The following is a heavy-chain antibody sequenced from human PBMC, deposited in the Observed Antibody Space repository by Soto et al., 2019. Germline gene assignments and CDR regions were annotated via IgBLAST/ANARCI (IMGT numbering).Heavy chain of an antibody. Sequence: PSETLSLTCTVSGGSISSGDYYWSWIRQPPGKGLEWIGDIYYSGSTYYNPSLKSRVTISVDTSKNQFSLKVRSVTAADTAVYYCARVGGGYCISTSCRPKYYYYYGMDVWGQGTTVTVSS. CDR1: GGSISSGDYY. V-gene: IGHV4-30-4*01. J-gene: IGHJ6*02. CDR3: ARVGGGYCISTSCRPKYYYYYGMDV. CDR2: IYYSGST. D-gene: IGHD2-2*01.